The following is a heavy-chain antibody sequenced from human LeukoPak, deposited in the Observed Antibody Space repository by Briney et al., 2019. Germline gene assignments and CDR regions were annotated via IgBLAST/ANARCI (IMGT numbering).Heavy chain of an antibody. CDR2: IIPIFGTA. V-gene: IGHV1-69*13. CDR1: GGTFSSYA. CDR3: ARDFHYSGSGSYYNRAFDI. Sequence: GASVKVSCKASGGTFSSYAISWVRQAPGQGLEWMGGIIPIFGTANYAQKFQGGVTITADESTSTAYMELSSLRSEDTAVYFCARDFHYSGSGSYYNRAFDIWGQGTVVTVSS. D-gene: IGHD3-10*01. J-gene: IGHJ3*02.